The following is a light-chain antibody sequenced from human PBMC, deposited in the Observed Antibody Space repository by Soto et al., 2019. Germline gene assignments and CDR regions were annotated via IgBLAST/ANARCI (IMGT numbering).Light chain of an antibody. CDR1: QSVTNSY. Sequence: IVLTQSPGTLSLSPGERATLSCRASQSVTNSYLVWYQQKPGQAPRLLISAASSRAAGIPDRFSGSGSGTDFTLTISRLQPEDFAVYYCQQYDSYPYTFGQGTKVDIK. V-gene: IGKV3-20*01. J-gene: IGKJ2*01. CDR3: QQYDSYPYT. CDR2: AAS.